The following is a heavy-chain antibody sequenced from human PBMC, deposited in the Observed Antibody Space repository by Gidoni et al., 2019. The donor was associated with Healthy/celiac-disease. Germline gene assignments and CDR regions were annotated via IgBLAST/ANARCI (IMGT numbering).Heavy chain of an antibody. CDR1: GGTFSSYA. D-gene: IGHD6-19*01. CDR2: ILPIFGTA. J-gene: IGHJ5*02. CDR3: ARGKIAVAGRGWFDP. Sequence: QVQLVQSGAEVKKPGSSVKVSCKASGGTFSSYAIRWVRQAPGQGLEWMGGILPIFGTAHYAQKFQGRVTIPADESTSTAYMELSSLRSEDTAVYYCARGKIAVAGRGWFDPWGQGTLVTVSS. V-gene: IGHV1-69*01.